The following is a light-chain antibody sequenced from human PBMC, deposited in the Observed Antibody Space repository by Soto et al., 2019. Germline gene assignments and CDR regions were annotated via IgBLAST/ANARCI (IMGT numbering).Light chain of an antibody. CDR2: GVS. CDR3: QQYCCAPLT. CDR1: QTVSSTF. J-gene: IGKJ4*01. Sequence: EIVLTQSPGTLSLSPGERATLSCRAGQTVSSTFLAWYQQKPGQAPRLLIYGVSNRAPGTPDRFSGSGSGTDFALTIRKLEPEDFAVYYCQQYCCAPLTFGGGTQGG. V-gene: IGKV3-20*01.